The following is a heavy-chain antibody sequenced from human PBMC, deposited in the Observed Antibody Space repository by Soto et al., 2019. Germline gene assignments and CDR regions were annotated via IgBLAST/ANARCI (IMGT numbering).Heavy chain of an antibody. CDR2: IIPIFGTA. V-gene: IGHV1-69*13. D-gene: IGHD3-22*01. J-gene: IGHJ6*02. CDR3: ARNPAYDSSGYHYGMAV. CDR1: GGTFSSYA. Sequence: GASVKVSCKASGGTFSSYAISWVRQAPGQGLEWMGGIIPIFGTANYAQKLQGRVTITAEESTSTAYMELSSLRSEDTAVYYCARNPAYDSSGYHYGMAVWGQGTKVTVS.